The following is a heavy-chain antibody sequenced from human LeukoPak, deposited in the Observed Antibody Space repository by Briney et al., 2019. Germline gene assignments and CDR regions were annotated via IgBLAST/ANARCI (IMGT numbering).Heavy chain of an antibody. CDR1: GGTFSSYA. J-gene: IGHJ3*02. D-gene: IGHD3-3*01. CDR2: IIPIFGTA. V-gene: IGHV1-69*05. CDR3: AATKQSEDDWDAFDI. Sequence: SVKVSCKASGGTFSSYAISWVRQAPGQGLEWMGGIIPIFGTANYAQKFQGRVTITTDESTSTAYMELSSLRSEDTAVYYCAATKQSEDDWDAFDIWGQGTMVTVSS.